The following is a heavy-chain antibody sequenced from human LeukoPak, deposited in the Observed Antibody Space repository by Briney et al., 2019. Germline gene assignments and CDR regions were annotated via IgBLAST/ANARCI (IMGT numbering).Heavy chain of an antibody. CDR3: ARDRPTIAVAGYYYYYGMDV. V-gene: IGHV1-2*02. D-gene: IGHD6-19*01. CDR2: INPNSGGT. J-gene: IGHJ6*02. Sequence: ASVKVSCKASGYTFTGYYMHWVRQAPGQGLEWMGWINPNSGGTNYAQKFQGRVTMTRDTSISTAYMELSRLRSDDTDVYYCARDRPTIAVAGYYYYYGMDVWGQGTTVTVSS. CDR1: GYTFTGYY.